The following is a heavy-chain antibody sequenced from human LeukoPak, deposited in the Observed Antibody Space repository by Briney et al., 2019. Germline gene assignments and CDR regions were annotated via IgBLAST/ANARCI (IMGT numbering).Heavy chain of an antibody. CDR2: VYPGDSDS. D-gene: IGHD4-17*01. Sequence: GESLKISCKGSGYSFTTYWIAWVRQMPGKGLEWMGIVYPGDSDSRYSPSFQGQVTISADKSINTAYLQWTSLKASDTAMYYCARPATYGAWAHWYFDLWGRGTLVTVSS. CDR1: GYSFTTYW. J-gene: IGHJ2*01. CDR3: ARPATYGAWAHWYFDL. V-gene: IGHV5-51*01.